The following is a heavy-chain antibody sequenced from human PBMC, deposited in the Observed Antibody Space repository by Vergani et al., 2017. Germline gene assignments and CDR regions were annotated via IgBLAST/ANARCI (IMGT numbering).Heavy chain of an antibody. V-gene: IGHV3-30*04. D-gene: IGHD3-22*01. Sequence: QVQLVESGGGVVQPGRSLRLSCAASGFTFSSYAMHWVRQAPGKGLEWVAVISYDGSNKYYADSVKGRFTISRDNSKNTLYLQMNSLRAEDTAVYYCARGFSYYYDSSGYSPPMSYWGQGTLVTVSS. CDR2: ISYDGSNK. J-gene: IGHJ4*02. CDR3: ARGFSYYYDSSGYSPPMSY. CDR1: GFTFSSYA.